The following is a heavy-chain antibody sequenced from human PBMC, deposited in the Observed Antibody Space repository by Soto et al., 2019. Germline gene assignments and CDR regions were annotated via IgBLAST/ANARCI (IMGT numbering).Heavy chain of an antibody. CDR3: AGRLHDSSGYPLYFDY. CDR2: IYHSGST. V-gene: IGHV4-38-2*01. J-gene: IGHJ4*02. Sequence: PSETLSLTCAVSGYSISSGYYWGWIRQPPGKGLEWIGSIYHSGSTYYNPSLKSRVTISVDTSKNQFSLKLSSVTAADTAVYYCAGRLHDSSGYPLYFDYWGQGTLVTVSS. D-gene: IGHD3-22*01. CDR1: GYSISSGYY.